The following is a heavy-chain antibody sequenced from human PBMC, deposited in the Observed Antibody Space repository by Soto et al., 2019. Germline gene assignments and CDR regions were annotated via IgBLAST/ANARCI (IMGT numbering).Heavy chain of an antibody. D-gene: IGHD6-13*01. CDR1: GGSISSGGYY. V-gene: IGHV4-31*03. J-gene: IGHJ5*02. Sequence: HVQLQESGPGLVKPSQTLSLTCTVSGGSISSGGYYWSWIRQHPGKGLEWIGYIYYSGSTYYNPSLKSRVTISVDTSKIQSSLKLSSVTAPGTAVYYCARGAPAGLSGSDPWGQGTLVTVSS. CDR2: IYYSGST. CDR3: ARGAPAGLSGSDP.